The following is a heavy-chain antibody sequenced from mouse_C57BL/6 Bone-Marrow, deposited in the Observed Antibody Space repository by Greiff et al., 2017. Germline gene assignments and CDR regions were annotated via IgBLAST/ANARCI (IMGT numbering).Heavy chain of an antibody. CDR3: ARFITTVVADY. D-gene: IGHD1-1*01. Sequence: QVQLKQPGAELVRPGSSVKLSCKASGYTFTSYWMDWVKQRPGQGLEWIGNIYPSDSETHYNQKFKDKATLTVDKSSSTAYMQLSSLTSEDSAVYYCARFITTVVADYWGQATTLTVSS. V-gene: IGHV1-61*01. CDR2: IYPSDSET. CDR1: GYTFTSYW. J-gene: IGHJ2*01.